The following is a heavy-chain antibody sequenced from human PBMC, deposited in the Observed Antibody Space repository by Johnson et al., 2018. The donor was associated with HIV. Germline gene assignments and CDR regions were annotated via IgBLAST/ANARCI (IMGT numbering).Heavy chain of an antibody. CDR1: GFTFSSYW. D-gene: IGHD3-10*01. CDR3: AKDGGLWSYSLDV. V-gene: IGHV3-7*01. CDR2: IKQDGSEK. J-gene: IGHJ3*01. Sequence: MQLVESGGGLVQPGGSLRLSCAASGFTFSSYWMSWVRQAPGKGLEWVANIKQDGSEKYYVDSVKGRFTISRDNSKNILYLQMNSLRPEDTGLYYCAKDGGLWSYSLDVWGQGTMVSVSS.